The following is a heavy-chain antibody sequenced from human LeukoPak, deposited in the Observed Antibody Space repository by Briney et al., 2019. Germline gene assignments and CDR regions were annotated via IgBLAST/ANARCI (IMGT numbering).Heavy chain of an antibody. CDR3: ARALRTDILTTDY. J-gene: IGHJ4*02. CDR1: GYTFIDYF. Sequence: ASVKVSCKASGYTFIDYFVHWVRQAPGQGLEWMGWINPKSGGANYAQNFQGRVSMTRDTSISAAYLEVSGLRSDDTAVYYCARALRTDILTTDYWGQGTLVTVPS. D-gene: IGHD3-9*01. V-gene: IGHV1-2*02. CDR2: INPKSGGA.